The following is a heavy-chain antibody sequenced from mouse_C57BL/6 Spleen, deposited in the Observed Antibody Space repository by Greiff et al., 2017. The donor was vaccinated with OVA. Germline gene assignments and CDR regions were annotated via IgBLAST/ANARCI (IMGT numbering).Heavy chain of an antibody. D-gene: IGHD4-1*01. CDR2: IYPGSGST. CDR3: ATNWDNYYAMDY. V-gene: IGHV1-55*01. J-gene: IGHJ4*01. Sequence: QVQLQQPGAELVKPGASVKMSCKASGYTFTSYWITWVKQRPGQGLEWIGDIYPGSGSTNYNEKLKSKATLTVDTSSSTAYMQLSSLTSEDSAVYYCATNWDNYYAMDYWGQGTSVTVSS. CDR1: GYTFTSYW.